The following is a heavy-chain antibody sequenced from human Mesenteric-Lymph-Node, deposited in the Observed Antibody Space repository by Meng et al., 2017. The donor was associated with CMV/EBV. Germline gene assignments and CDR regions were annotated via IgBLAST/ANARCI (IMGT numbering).Heavy chain of an antibody. J-gene: IGHJ4*02. V-gene: IGHV4-39*07. D-gene: IGHD7-27*01. Sequence: SETLSLTCTVSGGSISSSSYYWGWIRQPPGKGLEWIGSIYYSGSTYYNPSLKSRVTISVDTSKNQFSLKLSSVTAADTAVYYCARDLTGYPYFFDSWGQGTLVTVSS. CDR3: ARDLTGYPYFFDS. CDR1: GGSISSSSYY. CDR2: IYYSGST.